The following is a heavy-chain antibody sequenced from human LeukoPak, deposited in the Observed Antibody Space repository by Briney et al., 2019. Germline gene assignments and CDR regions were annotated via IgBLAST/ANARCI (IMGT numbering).Heavy chain of an antibody. D-gene: IGHD3-3*01. J-gene: IGHJ4*02. CDR2: IYYSGTT. CDR3: VRGYYDVSSGHPKNCDY. V-gene: IGHV4-39*01. Sequence: SETLSLTCTVSGGSISSNSYYWGWIRQPPGKGLEWIGSIYYSGTTYYNPSLQSRVTISVDTSKNQFSLRLSSVTTADTALYYCVRGYYDVSSGHPKNCDYWDRGTLVTVSS. CDR1: GGSISSNSYY.